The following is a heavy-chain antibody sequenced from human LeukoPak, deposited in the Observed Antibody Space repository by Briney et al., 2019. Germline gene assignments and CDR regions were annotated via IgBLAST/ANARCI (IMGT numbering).Heavy chain of an antibody. V-gene: IGHV4-34*01. J-gene: IGHJ2*01. D-gene: IGHD3-22*01. Sequence: SETLSLTCAVYGGSFSGYYWSWIRQPPGKGLEWIGEINHSGSTNYNPSLKSRVTISVDTSKNQVSLKLSPVTAADTAVYYCARGTTMIVVVITSRAPRYFDLWGRGTLVTVSS. CDR3: ARGTTMIVVVITSRAPRYFDL. CDR1: GGSFSGYY. CDR2: INHSGST.